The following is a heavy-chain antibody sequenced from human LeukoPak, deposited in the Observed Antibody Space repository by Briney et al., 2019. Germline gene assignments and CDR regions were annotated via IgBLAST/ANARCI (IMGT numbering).Heavy chain of an antibody. V-gene: IGHV3-33*08. D-gene: IGHD6-13*01. CDR2: IWYDGSSK. CDR1: GFTFSNYG. J-gene: IGHJ4*02. Sequence: PGGSLRLSCAASGFTFSNYGMRWVRQAPGKGLEWVAVIWYDGSSKDYADSVKGRFTFSRDNSKNTLYLQMNSLTVEDTAVYYCARSQSSSLIDYWGQGTLVTVSS. CDR3: ARSQSSSLIDY.